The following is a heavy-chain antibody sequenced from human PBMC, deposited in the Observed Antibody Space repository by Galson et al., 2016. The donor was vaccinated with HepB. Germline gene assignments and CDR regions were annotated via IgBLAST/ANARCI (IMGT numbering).Heavy chain of an antibody. V-gene: IGHV1-24*01. Sequence: SVKVSCKVSGYTLTELSMHWVRQAPGKGLEWMGGFDPEDGETIYAQKFQGRVTMAEDTSTDTAYMELSSLRSEDTAVYYCATGGASGYNWFDPWGQGTLVTVSS. CDR2: FDPEDGET. CDR3: ATGGASGYNWFDP. CDR1: GYTLTELS. J-gene: IGHJ5*02. D-gene: IGHD1-26*01.